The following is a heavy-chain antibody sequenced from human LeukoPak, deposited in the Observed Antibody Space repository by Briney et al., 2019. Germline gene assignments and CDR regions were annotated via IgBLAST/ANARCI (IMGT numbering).Heavy chain of an antibody. V-gene: IGHV3-23*01. J-gene: IGHJ3*02. D-gene: IGHD2-2*01. CDR2: FSGSGGST. CDR1: GFTFNTYA. CDR3: ASPYPIVVVPAADPNAFDI. Sequence: GGSLRLSCAASGFTFNTYAMSWVRQAPGKGLEWVSSFSGSGGSTYYADSVKGHFTISRDNSKNTLYLQMNSLRAEDTAVYYCASPYPIVVVPAADPNAFDIWGQGTMVTVSS.